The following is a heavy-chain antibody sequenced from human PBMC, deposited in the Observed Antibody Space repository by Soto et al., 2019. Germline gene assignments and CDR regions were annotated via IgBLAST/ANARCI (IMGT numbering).Heavy chain of an antibody. D-gene: IGHD2-15*01. J-gene: IGHJ4*02. CDR1: GGSISRGGYY. CDR2: IYYSGST. V-gene: IGHV4-31*03. CDR3: AREKVDRYYFDY. Sequence: QVQLQESGPGLVKPSQTLSLPCPFSGGSISRGGYYWSWIRQPPGKGLEWIGYIYYSGSTYYNPSLKSRVTISVDTSKNQFSLKLSSVTAADTAVYYCAREKVDRYYFDYWGQGTLVTVSS.